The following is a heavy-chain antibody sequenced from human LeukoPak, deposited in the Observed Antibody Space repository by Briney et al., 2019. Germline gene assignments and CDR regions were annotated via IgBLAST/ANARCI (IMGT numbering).Heavy chain of an antibody. Sequence: SQTLSLTCTVSGGSISSGDYYWSWIRQPPGKGLEWIGYTYYSGSTYYNPSLKSRATISVDTSKNQFSLKLTSVTAADTAVYYCARPYYDDSRIDSWGQGTLVTVSS. V-gene: IGHV4-30-4*01. J-gene: IGHJ5*01. D-gene: IGHD3-22*01. CDR3: ARPYYDDSRIDS. CDR1: GGSISSGDYY. CDR2: TYYSGST.